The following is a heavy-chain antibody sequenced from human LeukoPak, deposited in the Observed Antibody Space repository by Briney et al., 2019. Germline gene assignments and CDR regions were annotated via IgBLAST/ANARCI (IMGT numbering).Heavy chain of an antibody. CDR1: GGSFSGYY. CDR2: INHSGST. Sequence: SETLSLTCAVYGGSFSGYYWSWIRQPPGKGLEWIGEINHSGSTNYNPSLKSRVTISVDTSKNQFSLKLSSVTAADTAVYYCARARANYYDTSGYLRFYFDYWGQGTLVTVSS. D-gene: IGHD3-22*01. J-gene: IGHJ4*02. CDR3: ARARANYYDTSGYLRFYFDY. V-gene: IGHV4-34*01.